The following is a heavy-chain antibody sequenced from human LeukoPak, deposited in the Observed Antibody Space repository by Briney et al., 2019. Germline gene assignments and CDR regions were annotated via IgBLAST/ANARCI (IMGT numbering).Heavy chain of an antibody. Sequence: GGSLRLSCAASGFTFSSYSMNWDRRAPGKGLEWVSSISSSSSYIYYADSVKGRFTISRDNAKNSLYLQMNSLRAEDTAVYYCARGEPSTLLNNDYYFMDVWGKGTTVTVSS. CDR3: ARGEPSTLLNNDYYFMDV. CDR2: ISSSSSYI. CDR1: GFTFSSYS. J-gene: IGHJ6*03. V-gene: IGHV3-21*01. D-gene: IGHD1-14*01.